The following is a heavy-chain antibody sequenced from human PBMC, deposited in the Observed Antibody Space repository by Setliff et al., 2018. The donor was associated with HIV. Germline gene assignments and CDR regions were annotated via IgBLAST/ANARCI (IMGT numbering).Heavy chain of an antibody. CDR2: INHSGNT. CDR1: GDSFSGYD. Sequence: SETLSLTCAVYGDSFSGYDWNWIRQPPGQGLEWIGEINHSGNTKYNPSLKSRVTISVDTSKSQFSLRLTSVTAADTAVYYCARGFSRQYLFSGYMDVWGKGTTVTVSS. D-gene: IGHD1-26*01. V-gene: IGHV4-34*01. CDR3: ARGFSRQYLFSGYMDV. J-gene: IGHJ6*03.